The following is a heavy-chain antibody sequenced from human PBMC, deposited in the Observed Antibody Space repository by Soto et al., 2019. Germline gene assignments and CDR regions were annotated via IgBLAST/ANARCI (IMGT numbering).Heavy chain of an antibody. V-gene: IGHV3-73*02. Sequence: EVQLVESGGGLVQPGGSLKLSCAASGFTFSGSVMHWVHQASGKGLEWVGRIRSKADNYATAYAASVKGRFTISRDDSRNTAYLQMNSLKAEDTAVYYCLRGGDPLFDSWDQGTLVTVSS. CDR1: GFTFSGSV. J-gene: IGHJ4*02. D-gene: IGHD2-21*01. CDR3: LRGGDPLFDS. CDR2: IRSKADNYAT.